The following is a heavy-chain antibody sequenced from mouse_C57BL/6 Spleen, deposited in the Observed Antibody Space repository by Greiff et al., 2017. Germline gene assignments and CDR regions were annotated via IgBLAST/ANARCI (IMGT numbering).Heavy chain of an antibody. V-gene: IGHV1-72*01. D-gene: IGHD1-3*01. CDR2: IDPNSGGT. CDR1: GYTFTSYW. J-gene: IGHJ1*03. CDR3: ARAVVLPYWYFDV. Sequence: QVQLQQPGAELVKPGASVKLSCKASGYTFTSYWMHWVKQRPGRGLEWIGRIDPNSGGTKYNEKFKSKATLTVDKPSSTAYMQLSSLTSEYSAVYYCARAVVLPYWYFDVWGTGTTVTVSA.